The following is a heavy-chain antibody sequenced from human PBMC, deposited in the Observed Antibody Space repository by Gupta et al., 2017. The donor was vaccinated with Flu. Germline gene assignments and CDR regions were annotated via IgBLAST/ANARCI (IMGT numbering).Heavy chain of an antibody. CDR1: GFTSSGSA. J-gene: IGHJ4*02. V-gene: IGHV3-73*01. D-gene: IGHD3-22*01. CDR2: IRSKANSYAT. CDR3: TSRPGSSGYYGGDY. Sequence: SLKLSCAASGFTSSGSAMHWVRQASGKGLEWVGCIRSKANSYATAYAASVKGRFTISRDDSKNTAYLQMNSLKTEDTAGYYCTSRPGSSGYYGGDYWGQGTLVTGSS.